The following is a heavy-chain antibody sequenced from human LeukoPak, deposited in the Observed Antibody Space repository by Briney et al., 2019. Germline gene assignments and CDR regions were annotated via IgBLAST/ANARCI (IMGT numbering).Heavy chain of an antibody. D-gene: IGHD5-18*01. CDR1: GGSISSYY. J-gene: IGHJ4*02. CDR3: ARMGDSYGYRGFDF. V-gene: IGHV4-59*01. CDR2: SYYSRNN. Sequence: SETLSLTCTVSGGSISSYYWSWLRQPPGKGLVWIGYSYYSRNNNDTPTLNSRVTISVDTSKNQSSLKLSSVTAADTAVYYCARMGDSYGYRGFDFWGQGTLVTVSS.